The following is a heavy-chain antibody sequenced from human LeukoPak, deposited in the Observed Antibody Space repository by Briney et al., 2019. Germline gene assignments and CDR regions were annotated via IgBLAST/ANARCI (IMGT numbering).Heavy chain of an antibody. CDR2: ISGSGGST. CDR3: AREEYYYGSGSYSFDAFDI. J-gene: IGHJ3*02. V-gene: IGHV3-23*01. Sequence: GGSLRLSCAASGFTFSSYAMSWVRQAPGKGLEWVSAISGSGGSTYYADSVKGRFTISRDNSKNTLYLQMNSLRAEDTAVYYCAREEYYYGSGSYSFDAFDIWGQGTMVTVSS. CDR1: GFTFSSYA. D-gene: IGHD3-10*01.